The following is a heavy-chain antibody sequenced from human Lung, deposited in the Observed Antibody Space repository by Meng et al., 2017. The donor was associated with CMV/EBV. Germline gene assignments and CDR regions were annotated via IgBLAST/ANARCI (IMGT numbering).Heavy chain of an antibody. CDR2: IRYDGSNK. D-gene: IGHD2-2*01. CDR3: AKDHIVVVPAATYYYGMDV. CDR1: GFTFSSYG. J-gene: IGHJ6*01. Sequence: GESXKISCAASGFTFSSYGMHWVRQAPGKGLEWVAFIRYDGSNKYYADSVKGRFTISRDNSKNTLYLQMNSLRAEDTAVYYCAKDHIVVVPAATYYYGMDVWGQGNTVTVAS. V-gene: IGHV3-30*02.